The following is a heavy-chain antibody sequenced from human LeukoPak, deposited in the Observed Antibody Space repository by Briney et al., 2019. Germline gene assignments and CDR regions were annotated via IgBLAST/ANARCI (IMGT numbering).Heavy chain of an antibody. CDR2: IYSGGST. V-gene: IGHV3-66*01. J-gene: IGHJ4*02. CDR1: GFTFSSNY. Sequence: PGGSLRLSCAASGFTFSSNYMSWVRQAPGKGLEWVSVIYSGGSTYYSDSVKGGFTISRDNSKNTLYLQMNSLRPGDTAVYYCARDLRLTTIFGVVSNWGQGTLVTVSS. D-gene: IGHD3-3*01. CDR3: ARDLRLTTIFGVVSN.